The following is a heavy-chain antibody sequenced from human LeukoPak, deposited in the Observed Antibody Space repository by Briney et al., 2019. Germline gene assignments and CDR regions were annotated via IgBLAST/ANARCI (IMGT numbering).Heavy chain of an antibody. D-gene: IGHD4-23*01. CDR3: ARGGDLGEYGSNFMLFDY. CDR2: INPNSGGT. CDR1: GYTFTGYY. Sequence: ASVKVSCKASGYTFTGYYMHWVRQAPGQGLEWMGWINPNSGGTNYAQKFQGRVTMTRDTSISTAYMELSRLRSDDTAVYYCARGGDLGEYGSNFMLFDYWGQGTLVTVSS. V-gene: IGHV1-2*02. J-gene: IGHJ4*02.